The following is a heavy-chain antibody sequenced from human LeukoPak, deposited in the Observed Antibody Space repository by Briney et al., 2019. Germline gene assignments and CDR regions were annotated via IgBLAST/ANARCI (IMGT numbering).Heavy chain of an antibody. Sequence: KTGGSLRLSCAASGFTFSDYNMRWIRQPPGKGLEWIGYIYYSGSTNYNPSLKSRVTISVDTSKNQFSLKLSSVTAADTAVYYCARGSAYYDFWSGYSSEDYYYYYMDVWGKGTTVTVSS. V-gene: IGHV4-59*01. J-gene: IGHJ6*03. CDR1: GFTFSDYN. CDR2: IYYSGST. CDR3: ARGSAYYDFWSGYSSEDYYYYYMDV. D-gene: IGHD3-3*01.